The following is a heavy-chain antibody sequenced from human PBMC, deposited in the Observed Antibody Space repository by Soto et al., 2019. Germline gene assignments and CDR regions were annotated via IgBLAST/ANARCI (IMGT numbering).Heavy chain of an antibody. CDR2: IYHSGST. CDR3: ARGRGIGYGDYVSNYYVSSGYDLDY. CDR1: GGSISSGGYS. Sequence: QLQLQESGSGLVKPSQTLSLTCAVSGGSISSGGYSWSWIRQPPGKGLEWIGYIYHSGSTYYNPSLRSRVTISVDRSKNQFSLKLSSVTAADTAVYYCARGRGIGYGDYVSNYYVSSGYDLDYWGQGPLVTVSS. V-gene: IGHV4-30-2*01. J-gene: IGHJ4*02. D-gene: IGHD3-22*01.